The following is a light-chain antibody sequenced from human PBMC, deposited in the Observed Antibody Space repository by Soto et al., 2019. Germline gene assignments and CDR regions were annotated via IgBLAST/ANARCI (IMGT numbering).Light chain of an antibody. V-gene: IGKV1-33*01. CDR2: DAS. Sequence: DIQMTQSPSSLSASVGDRVTITCQASQDITDYLNWYQQKPGKAPRLLIYDASNLETGVPSRFSGRGSGTDFTFTISSLQPEDIATYYCQQSEALVLSFGGGTKVEIK. CDR1: QDITDY. CDR3: QQSEALVLS. J-gene: IGKJ4*01.